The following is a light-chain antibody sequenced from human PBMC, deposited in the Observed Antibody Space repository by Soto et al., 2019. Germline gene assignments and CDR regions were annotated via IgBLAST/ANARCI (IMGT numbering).Light chain of an antibody. CDR1: QSVRSN. Sequence: EIVMTQSPATLSVSPGERATLSCRASQSVRSNLAWYQQKPGQAPRLLIYDASTRATGIPATFSGSASGTEFTLTISSLQSEDFAVYYCQQYNDWPPYTFGQGTKLEIK. J-gene: IGKJ2*01. CDR2: DAS. CDR3: QQYNDWPPYT. V-gene: IGKV3-15*01.